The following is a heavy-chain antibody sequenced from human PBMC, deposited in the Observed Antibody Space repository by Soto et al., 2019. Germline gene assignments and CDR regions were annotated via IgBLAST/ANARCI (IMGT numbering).Heavy chain of an antibody. CDR3: TTDSYSTIIIVRFDY. CDR2: IKSKTDGGTT. CDR1: GFTFSGSA. D-gene: IGHD3-22*01. V-gene: IGHV3-15*07. Sequence: VGSLRRSCAASGFTFSGSAMHRIRQASGKGLEWVGRIKSKTDGGTTDYAEPVKGRFAISRDDSNNMVYLQMNSLKIEDTAVYYCTTDSYSTIIIVRFDYWGHGTLVTVSS. J-gene: IGHJ4*01.